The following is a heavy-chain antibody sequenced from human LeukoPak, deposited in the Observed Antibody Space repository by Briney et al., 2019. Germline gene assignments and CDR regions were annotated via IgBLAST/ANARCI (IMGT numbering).Heavy chain of an antibody. V-gene: IGHV1-69*13. J-gene: IGHJ4*02. CDR2: IIPIFGTA. CDR3: ARSLYYYDSSGSSPLDY. CDR1: GGTFSSYA. D-gene: IGHD3-22*01. Sequence: ASVKVSCKASGGTFSSYAISWVRQAPGRGLEWMGGIIPIFGTANYAQKFQGRVTITADESTSTAYMELSSLRSEDTAVYYCARSLYYYDSSGSSPLDYWGQGTLVTVSS.